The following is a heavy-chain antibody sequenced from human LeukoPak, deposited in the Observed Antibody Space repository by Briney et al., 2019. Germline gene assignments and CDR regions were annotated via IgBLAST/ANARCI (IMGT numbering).Heavy chain of an antibody. CDR3: VRAYCSSTSCFDAFDI. CDR1: GYTFTGYY. D-gene: IGHD2-2*01. V-gene: IGHV1-2*04. CDR2: INPNSGGT. Sequence: ASVKVSCKASGYTFTGYYMHWVRQAPGQGLEWMGWINPNSGGTNYAQKFQGWVTMTRDTSISTAYKELSRLRADDTAVYYCVRAYCSSTSCFDAFDIWGQGTMVTVSS. J-gene: IGHJ3*02.